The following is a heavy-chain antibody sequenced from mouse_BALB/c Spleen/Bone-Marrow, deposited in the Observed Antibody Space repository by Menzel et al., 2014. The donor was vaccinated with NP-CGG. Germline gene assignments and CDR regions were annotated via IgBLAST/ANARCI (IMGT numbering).Heavy chain of an antibody. V-gene: IGHV14-3*02. Sequence: VHLQQPGAELVKPGASVMLSCTASGFNIKDTYIHWVKQRPEQGLEWIGRIDPANGNTKYDPKSQGKATITADTSSNTAYLQLSSLTSEDTAVYYCASYRLRTYFDYWGQGTTLTVSS. D-gene: IGHD2-14*01. CDR1: GFNIKDTY. CDR3: ASYRLRTYFDY. J-gene: IGHJ2*01. CDR2: IDPANGNT.